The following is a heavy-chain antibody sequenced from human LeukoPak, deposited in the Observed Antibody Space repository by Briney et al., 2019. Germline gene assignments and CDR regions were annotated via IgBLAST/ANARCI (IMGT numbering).Heavy chain of an antibody. CDR2: IYYSGRT. CDR1: GGSVSSGGYY. CDR3: ARSSDYGDYD. J-gene: IGHJ4*02. D-gene: IGHD4-17*01. Sequence: SETLSLTCTVSGGSVSSGGYYWTWIRQHPGKGLEWLGYIYYSGRTYYNPSLKSRITISLDTSENRFSLNLTSVFAADTAFYYCARSSDYGDYDWGQGTLVTVSS. V-gene: IGHV4-31*03.